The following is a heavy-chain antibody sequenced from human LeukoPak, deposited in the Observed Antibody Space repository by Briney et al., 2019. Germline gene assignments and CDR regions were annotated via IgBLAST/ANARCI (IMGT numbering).Heavy chain of an antibody. Sequence: ASVKVSCKASGYTFTGYYMHWVRQAPGQGLEWMGWINPNSGGTNYAQKFQGRVTMTRDTSISTAYMELSRLRSDDTAVYYCARDSTPPSIAVAGTSHSHWGQGTLVTVSS. D-gene: IGHD6-19*01. CDR1: GYTFTGYY. CDR2: INPNSGGT. V-gene: IGHV1-2*02. J-gene: IGHJ4*02. CDR3: ARDSTPPSIAVAGTSHSH.